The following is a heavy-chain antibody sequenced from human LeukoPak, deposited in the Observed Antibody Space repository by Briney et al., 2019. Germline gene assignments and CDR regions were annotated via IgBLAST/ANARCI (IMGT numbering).Heavy chain of an antibody. CDR3: ASNPSSGWFHFDY. Sequence: PGRSLRLSCAASGFTFSSYAMHWVRQAPGKGLEWVAVISYDGSNKYYADSVKGRFTISRDNSKNTLYLQMNSLRAEDTAVYYCASNPSSGWFHFDYWGQGTLVTVSS. J-gene: IGHJ4*02. CDR2: ISYDGSNK. CDR1: GFTFSSYA. V-gene: IGHV3-30*04. D-gene: IGHD6-19*01.